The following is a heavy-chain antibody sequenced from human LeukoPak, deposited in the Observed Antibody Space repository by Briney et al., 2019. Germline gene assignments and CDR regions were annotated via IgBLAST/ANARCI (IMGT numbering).Heavy chain of an antibody. V-gene: IGHV3-21*01. CDR3: ARDPYYDSSGYQAGGDY. Sequence: GGSLRLSCAASGFTFSSYSMNWVRQAPGKGLEWVSSFSSSSSYIYYADSVKGRFTISRDNAKNSLYLQMNSLRAEDTAVYYCARDPYYDSSGYQAGGDYWGQGTLVTVSS. CDR1: GFTFSSYS. D-gene: IGHD3-22*01. CDR2: FSSSSSYI. J-gene: IGHJ4*02.